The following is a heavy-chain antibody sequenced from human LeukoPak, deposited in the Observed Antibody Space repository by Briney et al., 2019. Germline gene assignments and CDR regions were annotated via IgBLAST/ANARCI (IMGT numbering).Heavy chain of an antibody. J-gene: IGHJ3*02. D-gene: IGHD4-23*01. CDR1: GFTFSTYW. CDR3: ATPSGGKGDAFDI. Sequence: GGSLRLSCAASGFTFSTYWMNWVRQAPGKGLEWVSYISSSGSTIYYADSVKGRFTISRDNAKNSLYLQMNSLRAEDTAVYYCATPSGGKGDAFDIWGQGTMVTVSS. CDR2: ISSSGSTI. V-gene: IGHV3-48*04.